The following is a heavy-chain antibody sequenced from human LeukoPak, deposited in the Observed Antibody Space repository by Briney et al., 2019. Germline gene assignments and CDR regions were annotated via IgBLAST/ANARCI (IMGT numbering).Heavy chain of an antibody. CDR3: TISYSSSWYEDY. Sequence: GGSLRLSCGASGFTFGDYAMSWFRQAPGKGLEWVGFIRSKAYGGTTEYAASVKGRFTISRDDSKSIAYLQMNSLKIEDTAVYYCTISYSSSWYEDYWGQGTLVTVSS. CDR1: GFTFGDYA. J-gene: IGHJ4*02. CDR2: IRSKAYGGTT. V-gene: IGHV3-49*03. D-gene: IGHD6-13*01.